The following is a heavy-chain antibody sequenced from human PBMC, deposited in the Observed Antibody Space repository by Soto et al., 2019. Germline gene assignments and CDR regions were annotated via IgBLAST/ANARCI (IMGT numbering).Heavy chain of an antibody. CDR2: IYYSGST. D-gene: IGHD6-19*01. CDR3: ARRGGSSGLYFY. J-gene: IGHJ4*02. CDR1: DGSISSYS. V-gene: IGHV4-59*01. Sequence: LSDARTVADGSISSYSWRCIRQPPGKGLEWIGYIYYSGSTNYNPSLKSRVAISVDTSKNQFSLKLSSVTAADTAVYYCARRGGSSGLYFYWGQGTLVTVSS.